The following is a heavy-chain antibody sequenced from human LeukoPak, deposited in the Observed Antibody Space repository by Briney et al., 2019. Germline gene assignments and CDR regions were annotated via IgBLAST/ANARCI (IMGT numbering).Heavy chain of an antibody. J-gene: IGHJ4*02. V-gene: IGHV3-30-3*01. Sequence: GRSLRLSCAASGFTFSSYAMHWVRQAPGKGLGWGAVISYDGSNKYYADSVKGRFTISRDNSKNTLYLQMNSLRAEDTAVYYCARTRWLRWGIPKDYWGQGTLVTVSS. D-gene: IGHD5-12*01. CDR2: ISYDGSNK. CDR3: ARTRWLRWGIPKDY. CDR1: GFTFSSYA.